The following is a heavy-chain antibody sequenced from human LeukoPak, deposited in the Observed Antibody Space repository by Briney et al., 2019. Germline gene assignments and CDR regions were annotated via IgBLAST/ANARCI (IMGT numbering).Heavy chain of an antibody. J-gene: IGHJ3*02. V-gene: IGHV3-48*03. Sequence: PGGSLRLSCAASGFTFSSYEMNWVRQAPGKGLEWVSYISSSGSTIYYADSVKGRFTISRDNAKNSLYLQVNSLRDEDTAVYYCARSRNSLSLYAFDIWGQGTMVTVSS. CDR2: ISSSGSTI. D-gene: IGHD4-23*01. CDR3: ARSRNSLSLYAFDI. CDR1: GFTFSSYE.